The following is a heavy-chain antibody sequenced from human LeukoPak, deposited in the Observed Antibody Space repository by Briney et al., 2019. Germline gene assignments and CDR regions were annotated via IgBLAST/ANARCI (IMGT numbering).Heavy chain of an antibody. CDR2: MYYSGST. D-gene: IGHD1-14*01. J-gene: IGHJ4*02. CDR3: ARGINRPPQDYFDF. Sequence: PSETLSLTCTVSGGSFSSGRSYWGWIRQAPGKGLEWIGNMYYSGSTYYNPSLKSRVTISIDASNNQFSLKLSSLTAADTAVYYCARGINRPPQDYFDFWGQGIMVTVSS. CDR1: GGSFSSGRSY. V-gene: IGHV4-39*01.